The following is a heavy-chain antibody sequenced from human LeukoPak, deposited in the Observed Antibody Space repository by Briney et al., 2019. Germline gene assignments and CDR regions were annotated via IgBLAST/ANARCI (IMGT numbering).Heavy chain of an antibody. J-gene: IGHJ5*02. CDR2: INPKNGAA. D-gene: IGHD2-8*02. CDR3: AKEGYSTGLDP. CDR1: GYTLTDHY. Sequence: LGASVKVSCKASGYTLTDHYMHWLRRAPGQGLEWMGWINPKNGAAIYAQRFQGRVTMTRDTSISTVYMELRNLRSDDTAVYYCAKEGYSTGLDPWGPGSLVIVSS. V-gene: IGHV1-2*03.